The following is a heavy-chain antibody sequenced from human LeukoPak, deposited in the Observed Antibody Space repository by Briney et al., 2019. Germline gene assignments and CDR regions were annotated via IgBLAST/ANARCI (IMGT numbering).Heavy chain of an antibody. CDR3: ARESSYIDDFGERFDP. Sequence: SETMSLTCTVSGGSISSSSYYWGWIRQPPGKGLEGIGSIYYSGSTYYNPSLKSRVTISVDTSKNQFSLKLSSVTAADTAVYYCARESSYIDDFGERFDPWGQGTLVTVSS. CDR2: IYYSGST. V-gene: IGHV4-39*07. CDR1: GGSISSSSYY. J-gene: IGHJ5*02. D-gene: IGHD3-3*01.